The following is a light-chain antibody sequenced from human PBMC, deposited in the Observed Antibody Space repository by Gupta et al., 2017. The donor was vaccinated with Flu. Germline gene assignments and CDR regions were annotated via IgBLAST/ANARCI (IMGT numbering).Light chain of an antibody. CDR1: SSDVGAHYY. J-gene: IGLJ1*01. Sequence: TTSSCTGTSSDVGAHYYVSWYQQRPDKAHQLIIYEVSQRSAVIADRFSGSKSGNTASLTISGLQDEDEADYYCASYTTSSTNVFGGGTRLIVL. CDR3: ASYTTSSTNV. CDR2: EVS. V-gene: IGLV2-14*01.